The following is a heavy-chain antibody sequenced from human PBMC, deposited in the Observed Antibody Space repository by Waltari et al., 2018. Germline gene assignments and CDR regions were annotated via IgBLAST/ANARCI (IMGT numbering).Heavy chain of an antibody. CDR1: GYTFTGHY. V-gene: IGHV1-2*02. Sequence: QVQLVQSGAEVKKPGASVKVSCKASGYTFTGHYMHWVRQAPGQGLEWMGWINPNRGGTNYAQKFQGRVTMTRDTSISTAYMELSRLRSDDTAVYYCAAGEVGAAHWYFDLWGRGTLVTVSS. CDR3: AAGEVGAAHWYFDL. D-gene: IGHD1-26*01. J-gene: IGHJ2*01. CDR2: INPNRGGT.